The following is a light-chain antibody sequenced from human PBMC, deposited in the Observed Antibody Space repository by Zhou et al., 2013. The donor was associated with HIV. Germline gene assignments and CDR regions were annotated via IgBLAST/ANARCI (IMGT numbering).Light chain of an antibody. Sequence: DIQMTQSPSTLSASVGDRVTITCRASQIISNWLAWYQQKPGKAPRLLIYMASTLQSAVPSRFSGSGSGTEFNLTISSLQPEDFATYWCQQSYRVPPTFGQGTKLEIK. CDR3: QQSYRVPPT. CDR1: QIISNW. J-gene: IGKJ2*01. CDR2: MAS. V-gene: IGKV1-5*03.